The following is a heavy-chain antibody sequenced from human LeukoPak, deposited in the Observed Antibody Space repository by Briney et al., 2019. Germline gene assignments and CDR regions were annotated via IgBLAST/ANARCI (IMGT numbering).Heavy chain of an antibody. D-gene: IGHD3-3*01. CDR2: IRHDAGVS. Sequence: PGGSLRLSCAASGFTFSNYWMHWVRQAPGKGLVWVSRIRHDAGVSTYADSVKGRFTISRDNAKNTLYLQMNSLRVEDTAVYYCAREYSFTMAELQGFWGQGTLVTVSS. CDR1: GFTFSNYW. J-gene: IGHJ4*02. CDR3: AREYSFTMAELQGF. V-gene: IGHV3-74*01.